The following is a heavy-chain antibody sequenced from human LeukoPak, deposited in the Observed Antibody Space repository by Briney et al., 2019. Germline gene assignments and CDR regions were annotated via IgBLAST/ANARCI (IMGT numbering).Heavy chain of an antibody. V-gene: IGHV3-64*01. CDR3: ASTSANTYYYDSSGYYYNY. D-gene: IGHD3-22*01. CDR1: GFTFSSYA. CDR2: ISSNGGST. J-gene: IGHJ4*02. Sequence: GGSLRLSCAASGFTFSSYAMHWVRQAPGKGLEYVSAISSNGGSTYYANSVKGRFTISRDNSKNTLYLQMGSQRAEDMAVYYCASTSANTYYYDSSGYYYNYWGQGTLVTVSS.